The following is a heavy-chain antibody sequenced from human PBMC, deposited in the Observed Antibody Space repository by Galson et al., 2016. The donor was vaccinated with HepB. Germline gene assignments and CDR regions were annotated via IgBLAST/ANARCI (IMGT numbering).Heavy chain of an antibody. V-gene: IGHV1-46*04. J-gene: IGHJ4*01. CDR1: GYTITSYY. CDR3: ATKTEWLVGYFDS. D-gene: IGHD3-3*01. Sequence: SVKVSCKASGYTITSYYMHWVRQAPGQGLEWMGIINPSGGTTSYAQTLQGRVTMTRDTSTSTVYMELSSLRSEDTAVYYCATKTEWLVGYFDSWGSGTQVTVSS. CDR2: INPSGGTT.